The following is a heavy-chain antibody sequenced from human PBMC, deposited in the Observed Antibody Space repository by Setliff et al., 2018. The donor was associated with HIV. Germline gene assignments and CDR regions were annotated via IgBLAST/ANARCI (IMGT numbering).Heavy chain of an antibody. CDR2: IWYDGSYE. V-gene: IGHV3-33*01. Sequence: GGSLRLSCAASGFTFSCFAMHWVRQAPGKGLEWVAVIWYDGSYEYYADSVRGRFTISRDNSKNTLYLQMNSPKAEDRAVYYCARDWGEHYDSSGFCSWGQGTLVTVSS. CDR3: ARDWGEHYDSSGFCS. CDR1: GFTFSCFA. D-gene: IGHD3-22*01. J-gene: IGHJ5*02.